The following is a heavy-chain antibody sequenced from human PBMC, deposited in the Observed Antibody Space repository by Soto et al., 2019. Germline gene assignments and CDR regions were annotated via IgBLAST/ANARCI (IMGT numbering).Heavy chain of an antibody. CDR3: AREVGDVLDYYYMDV. Sequence: GGSLRLSCAASGFTFSSYSMNWVRQAPGKGLEWVSSISSSSSYIYYADSVKGRFTISRDNAKNSLYLQMNSLRAEDTAVYYCAREVGDVLDYYYMDVWGKGTTVTVSS. D-gene: IGHD3-16*01. CDR2: ISSSSSYI. V-gene: IGHV3-21*01. J-gene: IGHJ6*03. CDR1: GFTFSSYS.